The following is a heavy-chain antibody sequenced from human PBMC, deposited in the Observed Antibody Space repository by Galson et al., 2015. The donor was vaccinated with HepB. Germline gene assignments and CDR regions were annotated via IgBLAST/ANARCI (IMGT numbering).Heavy chain of an antibody. CDR1: GFSLSTRGMC. V-gene: IGHV2-70*01. Sequence: PALVKPTQPLTLPCTFSGFSLSTRGMCVSWLRQPPGKALEWLALIAWDDDKYYSTSLKTRLTISKDTSKNQVVLTMTNMDPVDTATYYCARLAFYSSGQHLDYWGQGTLVTVSS. CDR3: ARLAFYSSGQHLDY. J-gene: IGHJ4*02. D-gene: IGHD6-19*01. CDR2: IAWDDDK.